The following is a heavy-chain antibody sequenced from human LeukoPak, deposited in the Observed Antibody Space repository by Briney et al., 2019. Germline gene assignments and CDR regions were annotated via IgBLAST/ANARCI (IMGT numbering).Heavy chain of an antibody. CDR3: ARQERGYSYDY. V-gene: IGHV3-11*01. CDR1: GYTFSDYY. J-gene: IGHJ4*02. CDR2: ISSSGNTI. Sequence: PGGSLRLSCAASGYTFSDYYMSWVRQAPGKGLEWVSYISSSGNTIYYADSVKGRFTISRDNAKNSLYLQMNSLRAEDTAVYYCARQERGYSYDYWGQGTLVTVSS. D-gene: IGHD5-18*01.